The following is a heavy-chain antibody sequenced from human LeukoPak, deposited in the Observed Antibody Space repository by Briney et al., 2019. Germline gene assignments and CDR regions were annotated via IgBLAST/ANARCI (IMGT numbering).Heavy chain of an antibody. D-gene: IGHD6-19*01. J-gene: IGHJ6*03. Sequence: GGSLRLSCAASGFTFSSYSMNWVRQAPGKVLEWVSYISSSSSTIYYADSVKGRFTISRDNAKNSLYLQMNSLRAEDTAVYYCARGGPYSSGWYMDVWGKGTTVTISS. CDR1: GFTFSSYS. CDR2: ISSSSSTI. V-gene: IGHV3-48*04. CDR3: ARGGPYSSGWYMDV.